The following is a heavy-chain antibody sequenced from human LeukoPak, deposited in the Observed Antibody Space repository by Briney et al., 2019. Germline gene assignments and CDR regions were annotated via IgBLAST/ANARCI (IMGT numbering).Heavy chain of an antibody. Sequence: PGGSLRLSCAASGFTFSSYAMSWVRQVPGKGLEWVSSFSGGAGSTHYADSVKGRVAISRDNSRNTLYLQMNSLRVEDTAVYYCAKGIYSNTWYTFDYWGQGTLVTVSS. CDR3: AKGIYSNTWYTFDY. CDR1: GFTFSSYA. D-gene: IGHD6-13*01. V-gene: IGHV3-23*01. CDR2: FSGGAGST. J-gene: IGHJ4*02.